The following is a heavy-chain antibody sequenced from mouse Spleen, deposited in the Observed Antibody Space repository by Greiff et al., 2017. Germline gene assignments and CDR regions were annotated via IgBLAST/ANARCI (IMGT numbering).Heavy chain of an antibody. CDR1: GYTFTSYW. D-gene: IGHD2-4*01. Sequence: VQLQQPGAELVKPGASVKLSCKASGYTFTSYWMHWVKQRPGQGLEWIGEINPSNGRTNYNEKFKSKATLTVDKSSSTAYMQLSSLTSEDSAVYYCARWDYDYDRAWFAYWGQGTLVTVSA. CDR3: ARWDYDYDRAWFAY. V-gene: IGHV1S81*02. CDR2: INPSNGRT. J-gene: IGHJ3*01.